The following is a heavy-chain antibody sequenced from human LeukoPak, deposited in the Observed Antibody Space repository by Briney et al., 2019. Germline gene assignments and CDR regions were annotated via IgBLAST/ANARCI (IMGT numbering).Heavy chain of an antibody. Sequence: GGSLRLSCSVSGFTFSSYAMHWVRQAPGKGLQFVSVINTNGGSTYYADSVKGRFTISRDNSQNTLYLQMSSLRVEDTAVYYCAKAGGSGSYYARGANWFDPWGQGTLVTVSS. D-gene: IGHD3-10*01. CDR3: AKAGGSGSYYARGANWFDP. CDR1: GFTFSSYA. CDR2: INTNGGST. V-gene: IGHV3-64D*06. J-gene: IGHJ5*02.